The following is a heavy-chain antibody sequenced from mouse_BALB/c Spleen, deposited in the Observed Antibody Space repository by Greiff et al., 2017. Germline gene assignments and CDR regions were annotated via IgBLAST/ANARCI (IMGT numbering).Heavy chain of an antibody. CDR3: ARVLYAMDY. CDR2: ISSGGST. Sequence: EVQRVESGGGLVKPGGSLKLSCAASGFTFSSYAMSWVRQTPEKRLEWVASISSGGSTYYPDSVKGRFTISRDNARNILYLQMSSLRSEDTAMYYCARVLYAMDYWGQGTSVTVSS. CDR1: GFTFSSYA. J-gene: IGHJ4*01. V-gene: IGHV5-6-5*01.